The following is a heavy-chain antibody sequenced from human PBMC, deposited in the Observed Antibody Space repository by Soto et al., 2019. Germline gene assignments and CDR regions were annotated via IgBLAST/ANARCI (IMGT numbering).Heavy chain of an antibody. V-gene: IGHV3-7*03. CDR1: GFTLSNYW. D-gene: IGHD2-2*02. CDR3: ARIYCSSSSCYIDF. Sequence: LRVSCAASGFTLSNYWMSWVRQAPGKGLEWVANISQDGSQKFYLDSVEGRFTISRDNARNSLYLQMNSLRAEDTAIYYCARIYCSSSSCYIDFWGQGILVTVSS. J-gene: IGHJ4*02. CDR2: ISQDGSQK.